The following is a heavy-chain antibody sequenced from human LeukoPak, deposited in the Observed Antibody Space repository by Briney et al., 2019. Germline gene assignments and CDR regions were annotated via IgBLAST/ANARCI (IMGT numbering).Heavy chain of an antibody. J-gene: IGHJ4*02. Sequence: QRGESLKISCAASGFTFSSYAMSWVRQAPGKGLEWVSAISGSGGSTYYADSVKGRFTISRDNSKNTLYLQMNSLRAEDTAVYYCVVRWRAFPRIAAAGPFDYWGQGTLVTVSS. CDR3: VVRWRAFPRIAAAGPFDY. CDR2: ISGSGGST. CDR1: GFTFSSYA. D-gene: IGHD6-13*01. V-gene: IGHV3-23*01.